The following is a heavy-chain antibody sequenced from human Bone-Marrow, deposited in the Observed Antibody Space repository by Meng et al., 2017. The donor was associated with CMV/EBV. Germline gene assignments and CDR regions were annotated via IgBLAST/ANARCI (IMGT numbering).Heavy chain of an antibody. D-gene: IGHD3-22*01. J-gene: IGHJ3*02. CDR2: ISSSGSTI. V-gene: IGHV3-11*04. CDR1: GFTFSDYY. CDR3: ARETITMIVVVHGAFDI. Sequence: GGSLRLSCAASGFTFSDYYMSWIRQAPGKGLEWVSYISSSGSTIYYADSVKGRFTISRDNAKNSLYLQMNSLRAEDTAVYYCARETITMIVVVHGAFDIWGQGTMVTVSS.